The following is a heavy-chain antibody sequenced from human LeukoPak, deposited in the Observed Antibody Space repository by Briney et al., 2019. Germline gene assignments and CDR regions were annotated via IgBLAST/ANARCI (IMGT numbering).Heavy chain of an antibody. CDR3: ARDLQKIWFGESLRINWFDP. J-gene: IGHJ5*02. Sequence: ASVKVSCKASGGTFSSYAISWVRQAPGQGLEWMGWMNPNSGNTGYAQKFQGRVTITRNTSISTAYMELSSLRSEDTAVYYCARDLQKIWFGESLRINWFDPWGQGTLVTVSS. CDR2: MNPNSGNT. V-gene: IGHV1-8*03. D-gene: IGHD3-10*01. CDR1: GGTFSSYA.